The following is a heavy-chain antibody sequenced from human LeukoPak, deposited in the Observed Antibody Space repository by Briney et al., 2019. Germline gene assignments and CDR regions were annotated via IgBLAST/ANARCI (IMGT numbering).Heavy chain of an antibody. J-gene: IGHJ4*02. D-gene: IGHD1-26*01. CDR2: IYYSGST. CDR3: ARTVVEASRENYFDY. CDR1: GGSVSSGSYY. Sequence: PSETLSLTCTVSGGSVSSGSYYWSWIRQPPGKGLEWIGYIYYSGSTNYNPSLKSRVTISVDTSKNQFSLKLSSVTAADTAVYYCARTVVEASRENYFDYWGQGTLVTVSS. V-gene: IGHV4-61*01.